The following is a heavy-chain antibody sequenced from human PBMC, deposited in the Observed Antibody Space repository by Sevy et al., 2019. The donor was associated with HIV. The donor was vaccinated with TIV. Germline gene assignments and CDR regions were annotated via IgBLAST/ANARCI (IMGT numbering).Heavy chain of an antibody. CDR3: TRTGDYGDYDIDY. D-gene: IGHD4-17*01. CDR1: GFTFSGSA. CDR2: IRSKANSYAT. Sequence: GGSLRLSCAASGFTFSGSAMHWVRQASGKGLEWVGRIRSKANSYATAYAALVKGRFTISRDDSKNTAYLQMNSLKTEDTAVYYCTRTGDYGDYDIDYWGQGTLVTVSS. V-gene: IGHV3-73*01. J-gene: IGHJ4*02.